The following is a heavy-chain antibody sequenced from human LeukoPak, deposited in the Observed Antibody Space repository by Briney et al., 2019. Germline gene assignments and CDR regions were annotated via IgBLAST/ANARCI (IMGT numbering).Heavy chain of an antibody. V-gene: IGHV6-1*01. Sequence: SQTLSLTCGISGDSFSNTAASWNWHRQSPWRGLEWLGRTYYRTKWYFSYAVSVESLATINPDTSKNQFSLQLNSVTPEDTALYYCARGAHGSYVSVFDLWGQGTLVTVSS. D-gene: IGHD5/OR15-5a*01. J-gene: IGHJ5*02. CDR3: ARGAHGSYVSVFDL. CDR2: TYYRTKWYF. CDR1: GDSFSNTAAS.